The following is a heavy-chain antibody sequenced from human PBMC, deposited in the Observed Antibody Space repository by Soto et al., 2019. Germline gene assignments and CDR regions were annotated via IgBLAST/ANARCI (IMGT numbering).Heavy chain of an antibody. J-gene: IGHJ6*02. V-gene: IGHV4-34*01. CDR1: GGSFSGYY. CDR2: INHSGIT. CDR3: ARAGVFSSSWYGDYYYYYGMDV. Sequence: SETLSLTCAVYGGSFSGYYWSWIRQPPGKGLEWIGEINHSGITNYNPSLKSRVTISVDTSKNQFSLKLSSVTAADTAVYYCARAGVFSSSWYGDYYYYYGMDVWGQGTTVTVSS. D-gene: IGHD6-13*01.